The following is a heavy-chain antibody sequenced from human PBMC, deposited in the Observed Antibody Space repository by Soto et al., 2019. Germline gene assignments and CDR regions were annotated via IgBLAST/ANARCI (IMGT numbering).Heavy chain of an antibody. V-gene: IGHV3-21*01. J-gene: IGHJ6*03. CDR1: GFTFSSYS. CDR3: ARDGNSGSYYYYYMDV. D-gene: IGHD1-26*01. CDR2: ISSSSSDI. Sequence: GGSLRLSCAASGFTFSSYSMNWVRQAPGKGLEWVSSISSSSSDIYYADSVKGRFTISRDNAKNSLYLQMNSLRAEDTALYYCARDGNSGSYYYYYMDVWGKGTTVTVSS.